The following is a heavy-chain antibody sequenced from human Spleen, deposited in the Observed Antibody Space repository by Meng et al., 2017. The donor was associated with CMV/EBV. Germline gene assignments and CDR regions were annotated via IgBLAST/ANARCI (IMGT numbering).Heavy chain of an antibody. D-gene: IGHD6-19*01. V-gene: IGHV4-34*01. Sequence: LSLHCAVYGGSLSGHFWTWIRQPPGKGLEWIGEISPSGSTNYNPSLKSRVTISVDTSKNQFSLELSSVSAADTAVYYCASSTGWRDFWGQGTLVTVSS. J-gene: IGHJ4*02. CDR1: GGSLSGHF. CDR3: ASSTGWRDF. CDR2: ISPSGST.